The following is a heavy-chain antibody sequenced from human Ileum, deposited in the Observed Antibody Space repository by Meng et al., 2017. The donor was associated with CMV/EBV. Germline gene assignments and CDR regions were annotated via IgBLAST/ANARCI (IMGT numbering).Heavy chain of an antibody. D-gene: IGHD6-6*01. CDR3: ASASSIAVH. J-gene: IGHJ4*02. CDR1: GLTFNNFW. CDR2: ANSDGTDT. Sequence: GESLKISCTASGLTFNNFWMHWVRQVPGKGPVWVARANSDGTDTMYADSVRGCFTISRDNAKNTLYLQMSSLRAEDTAVYYCASASSIAVHWGQGTQVTVSS. V-gene: IGHV3-74*03.